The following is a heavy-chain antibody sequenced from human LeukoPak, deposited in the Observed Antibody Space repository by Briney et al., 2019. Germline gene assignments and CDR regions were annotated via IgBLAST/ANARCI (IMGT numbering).Heavy chain of an antibody. V-gene: IGHV3-23*01. D-gene: IGHD5-24*01. Sequence: GGSLRLSCAASGFTFSSYAMSWVRQAPGKGLEWVSSISSSGDSTCYADSVKGRFTISRDNSKNTLYLQMNSLRAEDMATYYCAKGLPTNIYWGQGTLVTVSS. CDR2: ISSSGDST. J-gene: IGHJ4*02. CDR3: AKGLPTNIY. CDR1: GFTFSSYA.